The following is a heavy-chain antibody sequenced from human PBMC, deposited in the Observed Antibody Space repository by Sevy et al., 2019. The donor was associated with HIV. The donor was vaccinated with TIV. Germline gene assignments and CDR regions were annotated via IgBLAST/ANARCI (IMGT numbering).Heavy chain of an antibody. V-gene: IGHV3-74*01. J-gene: IGHJ4*02. D-gene: IGHD6-19*01. CDR1: GFTFSSYW. CDR2: INSDGSST. CDR3: ARAGTIAVAGSHFDY. Sequence: GESLKISCAASGFTFSSYWMYWVRQAPGKGLVWVSRINSDGSSTSYADSVKGRFTISRDNAKNTLYLQMNSLRAEDTAVYYCARAGTIAVAGSHFDYWGQGTLVTVSS.